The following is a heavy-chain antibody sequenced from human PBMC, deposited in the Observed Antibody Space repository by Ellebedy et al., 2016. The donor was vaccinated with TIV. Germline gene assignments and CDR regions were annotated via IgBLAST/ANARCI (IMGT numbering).Heavy chain of an antibody. CDR2: IYTSGST. D-gene: IGHD3-3*01. J-gene: IGHJ4*02. V-gene: IGHV4-4*07. CDR3: ARDGTSGFDY. Sequence: GSLRLXXTVSGGSISSYYWSWIRQPAGKGLEWIGRIYTSGSTNYNPSLKSRVTMSVNTSKNQFSLKLSSVTAADTAVYYCARDGTSGFDYWGQGTLVTVSS. CDR1: GGSISSYY.